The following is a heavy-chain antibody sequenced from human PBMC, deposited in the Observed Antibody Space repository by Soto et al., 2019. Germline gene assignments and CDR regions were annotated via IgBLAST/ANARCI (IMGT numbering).Heavy chain of an antibody. V-gene: IGHV1-18*01. CDR3: ARGASCSGGSCYSGNDAFDI. CDR2: ISAYNGKT. Sequence: QVQLVQSGAEVKKPGASVKVSCKAPGYTFTSYGISWVRQAPGQGLEWMGWISAYNGKTNYAQKLQGRVTMTTDTSTSTAYMELRSLRSDDTAVYYCARGASCSGGSCYSGNDAFDIWGQGTMVSVSS. CDR1: GYTFTSYG. D-gene: IGHD2-15*01. J-gene: IGHJ3*02.